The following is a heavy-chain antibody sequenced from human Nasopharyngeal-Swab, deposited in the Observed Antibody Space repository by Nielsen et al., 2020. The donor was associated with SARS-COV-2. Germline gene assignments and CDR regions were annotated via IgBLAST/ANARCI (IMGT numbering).Heavy chain of an antibody. CDR2: ISWNSGSI. CDR3: AKLPDPFSSTDY. CDR1: GFTFDDYA. J-gene: IGHJ4*02. Sequence: SCAASGFTFDDYAMHWVRQAPGKGREWVSGISWNSGSIGYADSVKGRFTISRDNAKNSLYLQMNSLRAEDTALYYCAKLPDPFSSTDYWGQGTLVTVSS. D-gene: IGHD2/OR15-2a*01. V-gene: IGHV3-9*01.